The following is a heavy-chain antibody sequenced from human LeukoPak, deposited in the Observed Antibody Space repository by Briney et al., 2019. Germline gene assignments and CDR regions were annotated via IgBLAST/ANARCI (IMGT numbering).Heavy chain of an antibody. CDR1: GGSISSYY. Sequence: KASETLSLTCTVSGGSISSYYWSWIRQPPGKGLEWIGYIYYSGSTNYNPSLKSRVTISVDTSKNQFSLKLSSVTAADTAVYYCARDARSSSHFDYWGQGTLVTVSS. D-gene: IGHD6-6*01. CDR2: IYYSGST. CDR3: ARDARSSSHFDY. J-gene: IGHJ4*02. V-gene: IGHV4-59*01.